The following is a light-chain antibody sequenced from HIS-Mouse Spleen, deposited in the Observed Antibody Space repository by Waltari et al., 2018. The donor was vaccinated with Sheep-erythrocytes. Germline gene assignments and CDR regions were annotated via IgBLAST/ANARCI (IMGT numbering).Light chain of an antibody. CDR3: AAWDDRLNGPV. Sequence: QSVLTQPPSVSEAPRQRVTISCSGSSSNIGNNAVNWYQQLPGKATKLLIYYDDLLPSGVSDRFSGSKSGTSASLAISGLQSEDEADYYCAAWDDRLNGPVFGGGTKLTVL. CDR1: SSNIGNNA. V-gene: IGLV1-36*01. CDR2: YDD. J-gene: IGLJ2*01.